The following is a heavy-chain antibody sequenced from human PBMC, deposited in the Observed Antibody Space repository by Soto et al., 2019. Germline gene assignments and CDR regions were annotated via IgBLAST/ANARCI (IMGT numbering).Heavy chain of an antibody. J-gene: IGHJ3*02. CDR2: ISGSGGST. CDR3: AKDRLRYFDWLSHGTCAFDI. Sequence: GGSLRLSCAASGFTFSSYAMSWVRQAPGKGLEWVSAISGSGGSTYYADSVKGRFTISRDNSKNTLYLQMNSLRAEDTAVYYCAKDRLRYFDWLSHGTCAFDIWGQGTMVTVSS. D-gene: IGHD3-9*01. CDR1: GFTFSSYA. V-gene: IGHV3-23*01.